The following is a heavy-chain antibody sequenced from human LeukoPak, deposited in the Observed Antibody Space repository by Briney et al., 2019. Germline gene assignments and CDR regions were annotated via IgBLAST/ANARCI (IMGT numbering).Heavy chain of an antibody. Sequence: ASVKVSCKASGYTFTGYYMHWVRQVPGQGLEWMGWINPNSGGTNYAQKFQGRVTMTRDTSISTAYMELSRLRSDDTAVYYCARERITGTSAPFDYWGQGTLVTVSS. D-gene: IGHD1-7*01. CDR1: GYTFTGYY. J-gene: IGHJ4*02. V-gene: IGHV1-2*02. CDR2: INPNSGGT. CDR3: ARERITGTSAPFDY.